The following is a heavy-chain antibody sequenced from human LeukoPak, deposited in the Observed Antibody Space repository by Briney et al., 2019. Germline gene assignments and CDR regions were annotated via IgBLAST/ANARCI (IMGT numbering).Heavy chain of an antibody. D-gene: IGHD1-26*01. CDR1: GFTFSSYW. CDR2: IKQDGSEK. Sequence: GGSLRLSCAASGFTFSSYWMSWVRQAPGKGLEWVANIKQDGSEKYYVDSVKGRFTLSRDNAKNSPYLQMSSLRAEDTAVYYCARFGTYLDYFDNWGQGSLVTVSS. V-gene: IGHV3-7*01. CDR3: ARFGTYLDYFDN. J-gene: IGHJ4*02.